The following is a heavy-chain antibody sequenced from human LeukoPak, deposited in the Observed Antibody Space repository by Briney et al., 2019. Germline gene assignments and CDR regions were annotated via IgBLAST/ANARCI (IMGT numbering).Heavy chain of an antibody. Sequence: ASVKVSCKASGYTFTSYDINWVRQATGQGLEWMGWMNPNSGNTGYAQKFQGRVTMTRNTSISTAYMELSSLRSEDTAVYYCARTENFDVVVPAAIHYGMDVWGQGTTVTASS. D-gene: IGHD2-2*01. CDR2: MNPNSGNT. CDR3: ARTENFDVVVPAAIHYGMDV. J-gene: IGHJ6*02. V-gene: IGHV1-8*01. CDR1: GYTFTSYD.